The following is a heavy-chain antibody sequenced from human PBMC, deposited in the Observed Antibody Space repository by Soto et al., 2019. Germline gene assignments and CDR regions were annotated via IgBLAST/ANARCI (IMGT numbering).Heavy chain of an antibody. V-gene: IGHV1-69*01. Sequence: QVQLAQSGAEVRKPGSSVKVSCRASGGSFSDFAFSWVRQAPGQGLEWMGGTIPMFAATKYAQRFQGRITIIADASSRTVYLALSSLTSDDSTVYYCARGGSVAVPAALSSYDDYTNYRFDSWGQGTLVSVSS. CDR3: ARGGSVAVPAALSSYDDYTNYRFDS. D-gene: IGHD4-4*01. J-gene: IGHJ4*02. CDR2: TIPMFAAT. CDR1: GGSFSDFA.